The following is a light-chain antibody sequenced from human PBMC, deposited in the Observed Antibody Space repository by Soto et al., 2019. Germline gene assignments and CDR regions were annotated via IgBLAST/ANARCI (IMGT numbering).Light chain of an antibody. CDR3: QHTFNSPPWT. CDR1: QNIDMY. V-gene: IGKV1-39*01. CDR2: GAS. Sequence: DIHMTQSPSSLAASVGDTVTITCRASQNIDMYLNWYQQKPGKAPRVLISGASNLQSGVPSRFSGGGSGTDFTLTISSLQSEDFVSYFCQHTFNSPPWTFGQGTKVEVK. J-gene: IGKJ1*01.